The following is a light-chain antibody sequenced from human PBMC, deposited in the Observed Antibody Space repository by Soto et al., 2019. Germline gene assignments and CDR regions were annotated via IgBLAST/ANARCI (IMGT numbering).Light chain of an antibody. CDR3: QQYNSYLWT. Sequence: DIQMTQSPSTLSASVGDRVTITCRASQTISNWLAWYQQKPGKAPELLIYDASSLESGVPSRFSGSGSGTEFTLTISSLQPDDSATYYCQQYNSYLWTFGQGTKVEIK. V-gene: IGKV1-5*01. J-gene: IGKJ1*01. CDR2: DAS. CDR1: QTISNW.